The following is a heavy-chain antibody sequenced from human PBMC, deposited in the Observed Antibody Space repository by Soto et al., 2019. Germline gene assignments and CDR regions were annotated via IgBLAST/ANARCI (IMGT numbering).Heavy chain of an antibody. CDR3: ARGGGPYVWFNEF. V-gene: IGHV1-69*01. CDR2: IIPVFGTT. CDR1: GGLFSSFA. D-gene: IGHD3-16*01. J-gene: IGHJ4*02. Sequence: QAPLVQSGPELKKPGSSVKVSCKDSGGLFSSFAISWVRHAPVQGLEWLGGIIPVFGTTNYAEEFQGMVTITADESTNTAYMELSGLRSGDTAIYYCARGGGPYVWFNEFWGQGTLVTVSS.